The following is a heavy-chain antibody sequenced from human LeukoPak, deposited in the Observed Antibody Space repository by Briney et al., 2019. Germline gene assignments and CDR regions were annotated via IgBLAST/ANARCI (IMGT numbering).Heavy chain of an antibody. Sequence: GGSLRFSCAASGFTFSSYSMNWVRQAPGKGLEWVSSISSSSSYIYYADSVKGRFTISRDNAKNSLYLQMNSLRAEDTAVYYCARGSNGDYLPFDYWGQGTLVTVSS. J-gene: IGHJ4*02. CDR2: ISSSSSYI. CDR1: GFTFSSYS. V-gene: IGHV3-21*01. CDR3: ARGSNGDYLPFDY. D-gene: IGHD4-17*01.